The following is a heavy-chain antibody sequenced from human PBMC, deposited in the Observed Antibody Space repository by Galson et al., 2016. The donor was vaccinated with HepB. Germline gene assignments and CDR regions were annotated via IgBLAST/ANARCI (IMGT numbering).Heavy chain of an antibody. Sequence: SVKVSCKVSGYTLTELSMHWVRQAPGKGLEWMGGFDPQNGETVYAQNFQGRVTMTEDTSTDTAYMELTNLRSEDTAVFYCATDPVGYCSGGGCYSEIYWGQGTLVIVSS. CDR1: GYTLTELS. V-gene: IGHV1-24*01. CDR3: ATDPVGYCSGGGCYSEIY. CDR2: FDPQNGET. J-gene: IGHJ4*02. D-gene: IGHD2-15*01.